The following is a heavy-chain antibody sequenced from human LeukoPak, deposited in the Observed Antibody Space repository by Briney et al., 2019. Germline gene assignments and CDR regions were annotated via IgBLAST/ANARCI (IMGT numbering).Heavy chain of an antibody. CDR2: INHSGSP. Sequence: PSETLSLTCAVSGESHSRFYWSWIRQSPGRGLEWIGEINHSGSPNYNPSLKSRVTTSLDTSKNQFSLRVPSVTAADTAFYFCASSLTGYSSSWFLAYWGPGTLVTVSS. J-gene: IGHJ4*02. D-gene: IGHD6-13*01. CDR1: GESHSRFY. CDR3: ASSLTGYSSSWFLAY. V-gene: IGHV4-34*01.